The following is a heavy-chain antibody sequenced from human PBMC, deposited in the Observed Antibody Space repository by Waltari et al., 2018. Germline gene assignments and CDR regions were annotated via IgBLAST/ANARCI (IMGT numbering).Heavy chain of an antibody. D-gene: IGHD4-4*01. CDR2: ISYDGSNK. V-gene: IGHV3-30-3*01. J-gene: IGHJ5*02. Sequence: QVQLVESGGGVVQPGGSLRLSCAASGFTFSSYAMHWVRQAPGKGLEWVAVISYDGSNKYYADSVKGRFTISRDNSKNTLYLQMNSLRAEDTAVYYCARELTTILVGWFDPWGQGTLVTVSS. CDR1: GFTFSSYA. CDR3: ARELTTILVGWFDP.